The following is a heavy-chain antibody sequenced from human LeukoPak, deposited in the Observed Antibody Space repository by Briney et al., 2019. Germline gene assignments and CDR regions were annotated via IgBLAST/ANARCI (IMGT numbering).Heavy chain of an antibody. J-gene: IGHJ6*02. D-gene: IGHD3-3*01. CDR3: ARDGGEPPYYYYGMDV. CDR1: GYSISSGYY. Sequence: PSETLSLTCTVSGYSISSGYYWGWIRQPPGKGLEWIGSIYHGGSTYYNPSLKSRVTISVDTSKNQFSLKLSSVTAADTAVYYCARDGGEPPYYYYGMDVWGQGTTVTVSS. V-gene: IGHV4-38-2*02. CDR2: IYHGGST.